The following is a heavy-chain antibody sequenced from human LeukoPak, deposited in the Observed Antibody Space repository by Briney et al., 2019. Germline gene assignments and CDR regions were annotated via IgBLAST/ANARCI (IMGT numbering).Heavy chain of an antibody. V-gene: IGHV3-53*01. J-gene: IGHJ5*02. CDR1: GFTVSNNY. CDR3: GRDVGP. CDR2: IYSGGTT. Sequence: GGSLRLSCAASGFTVSNNYLHWVRRAPGKGLEWVSVIYSGGTTYYANSVKGRFTISRDSSKNTMYLQMNSLRVEDTAMYYCGRDVGPWGQGTLVTVSS.